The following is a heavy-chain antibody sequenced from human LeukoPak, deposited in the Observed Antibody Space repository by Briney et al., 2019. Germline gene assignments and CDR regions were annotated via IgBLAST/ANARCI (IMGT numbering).Heavy chain of an antibody. J-gene: IGHJ4*02. V-gene: IGHV3-7*01. CDR2: IKQDESEK. Sequence: GGSLRLSGAASGFTFSSYWMSWARQAPGKGLEWVANIKQDESEKYYGDSVRGRFTISRDNAQNSLYLQMNSLRAEDTAVYYCARDNGYFSVDYRGQGTLVTVSS. CDR3: ARDNGYFSVDY. CDR1: GFTFSSYW. D-gene: IGHD3-22*01.